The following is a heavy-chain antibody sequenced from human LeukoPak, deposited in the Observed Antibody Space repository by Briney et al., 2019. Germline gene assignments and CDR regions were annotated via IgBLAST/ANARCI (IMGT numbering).Heavy chain of an antibody. V-gene: IGHV1-2*02. CDR1: GYTFTGYY. CDR2: VNPNSGGT. Sequence: GASVKVSCKASGYTFTGYYMHWVRQAPGQGLEWMGWVNPNSGGTNYAQKFQGRVTMTRDTSISTAYMELSSLRSEDMAVYYCARGYSSSWYPFLLAFDYWGQGTLVTVSS. CDR3: ARGYSSSWYPFLLAFDY. D-gene: IGHD6-13*01. J-gene: IGHJ4*02.